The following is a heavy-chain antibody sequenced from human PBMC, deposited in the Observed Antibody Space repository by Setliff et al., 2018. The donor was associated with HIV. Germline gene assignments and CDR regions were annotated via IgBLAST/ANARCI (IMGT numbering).Heavy chain of an antibody. CDR2: VSQSGST. J-gene: IGHJ5*02. V-gene: IGHV4-39*01. CDR1: GVSISRTDHY. CDR3: ARVPVPGANWFDP. Sequence: PSETLSLTCSVSGVSISRTDHYWGWIRQSPGKSLEWIGSVSQSGSTYYNPSLKSRITISVDRSKNLFSLKLISVTAADQGVYYCARVPVPGANWFDPWGLGTLVTVSS.